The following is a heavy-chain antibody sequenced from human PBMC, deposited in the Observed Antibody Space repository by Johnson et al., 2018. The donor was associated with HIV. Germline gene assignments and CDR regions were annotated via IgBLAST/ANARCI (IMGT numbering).Heavy chain of an antibody. CDR1: GFTFSSYW. Sequence: VQLVESGGGLVQPGGSLRLSCAASGFTFSSYWMHWVRQAPGKGLVWVSRISSSGSTIYYADSVKGRFTISRDNAKNSLYLQMNSLRAEDTALYYCARDQGVGATIVGSGAFDIWGQGTMVTVSS. V-gene: IGHV3-74*01. CDR2: ISSSGSTI. CDR3: ARDQGVGATIVGSGAFDI. D-gene: IGHD1-26*01. J-gene: IGHJ3*02.